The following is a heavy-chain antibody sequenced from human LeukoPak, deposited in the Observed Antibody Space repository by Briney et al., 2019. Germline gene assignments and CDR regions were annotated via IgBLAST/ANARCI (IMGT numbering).Heavy chain of an antibody. D-gene: IGHD3-10*01. J-gene: IGHJ4*02. V-gene: IGHV1-2*02. CDR2: INPNTGDT. CDR3: SRYYRYFDY. Sequence: ASVKVSCKASGYTFTGYYVHWVRQAPGQGLEWMGWINPNTGDTNYAQKFQGRVTMTRGTSTNTAYMDLSGLRSDDTAVYYCSRYYRYFDYWGQGTLVTVSS. CDR1: GYTFTGYY.